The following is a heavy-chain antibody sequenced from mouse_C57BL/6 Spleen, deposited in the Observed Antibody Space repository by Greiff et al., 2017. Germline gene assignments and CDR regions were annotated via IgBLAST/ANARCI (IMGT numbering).Heavy chain of an antibody. V-gene: IGHV3-6*01. CDR2: ISYDGSN. CDR3: ARTYDGYYGIYFDY. D-gene: IGHD2-3*01. Sequence: EVKLQESGPGLVKPSQSLSLTCSVTGYSITSGYYWNWIRQFPGNKLEWMGYISYDGSNNYNPSLKNRISITRDTSKNQFFLKLNSVTTEDTATYYCARTYDGYYGIYFDYWGQGTTLTVSS. CDR1: GYSITSGYY. J-gene: IGHJ2*01.